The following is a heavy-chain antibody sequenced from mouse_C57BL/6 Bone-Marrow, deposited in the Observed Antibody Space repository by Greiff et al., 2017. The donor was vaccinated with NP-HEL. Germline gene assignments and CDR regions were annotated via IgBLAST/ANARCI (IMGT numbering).Heavy chain of an antibody. CDR3: AIYYGSSGFAY. CDR1: GYAFSSSW. J-gene: IGHJ3*01. CDR2: IYPGDGDT. D-gene: IGHD1-1*01. Sequence: VQLQQSGPELVKPGASVKISCKASGYAFSSSWMNWVKQRPGKGLEWIGRIYPGDGDTNYNGKFKGKATLTADKSSSTAYMQLSSLTSEDSAVYFCAIYYGSSGFAYWGQGTLVTVSA. V-gene: IGHV1-82*01.